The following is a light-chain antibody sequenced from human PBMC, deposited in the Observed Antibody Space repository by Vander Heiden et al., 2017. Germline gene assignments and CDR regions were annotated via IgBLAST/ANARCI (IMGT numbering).Light chain of an antibody. Sequence: QSALTQPPSASGSPGQSVTISCAGTSSDVGGYNYVSWYQQHPGTVPKLIIYEVTKRPAGVPDRFSGSKSGNTASLTVSGLQAEDEAYYYCSSDADRFWVFGGGTKVTVL. V-gene: IGLV2-8*01. J-gene: IGLJ3*02. CDR2: EVT. CDR1: SSDVGGYNY. CDR3: SSDADRFWV.